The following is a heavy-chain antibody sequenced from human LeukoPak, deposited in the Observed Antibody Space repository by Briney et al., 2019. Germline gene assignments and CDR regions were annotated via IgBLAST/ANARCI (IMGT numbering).Heavy chain of an antibody. Sequence: RGSLRLSCAASGFTFSNAWMSWVRQAPGKGLEWVGRIKSKTDGGTTDYAAPVKGRFTISRDDSKNTLYLQMNSLKTEDTAVYYCTTDKKYDYVWGSYRLVNWFDPWGQGTLVTVSS. V-gene: IGHV3-15*01. CDR1: GFTFSNAW. D-gene: IGHD3-16*02. J-gene: IGHJ5*02. CDR2: IKSKTDGGTT. CDR3: TTDKKYDYVWGSYRLVNWFDP.